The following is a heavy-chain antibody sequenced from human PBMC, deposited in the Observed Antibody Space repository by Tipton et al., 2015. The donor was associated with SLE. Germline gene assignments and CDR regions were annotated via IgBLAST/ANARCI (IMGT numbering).Heavy chain of an antibody. CDR1: GGSITSHY. J-gene: IGHJ6*03. Sequence: TLSLTCTVSGGSITSHYWSWIRQYPGKGLEWIGYIYYSGSTFYNPSLKSRLTLSLDTSEKQFSLKLSSVTAADTAVYYCARGSRDSIYYYYYMDVWGKGTTVTVSS. CDR2: IYYSGST. D-gene: IGHD2-15*01. V-gene: IGHV4-31*03. CDR3: ARGSRDSIYYYYYMDV.